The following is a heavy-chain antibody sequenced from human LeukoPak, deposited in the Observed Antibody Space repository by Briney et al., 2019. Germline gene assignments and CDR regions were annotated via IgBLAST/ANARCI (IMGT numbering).Heavy chain of an antibody. Sequence: GGPLRLSCAASGFTFTSYGMHSVRQTPGKGLEWVAFIRYDGSNQYYADSVMGRFTISRDNSKNTLYLQMNSLRAEDTTVYYCAKDSLTGSGPYYFDYWGQGTLVTVSS. J-gene: IGHJ4*02. CDR2: IRYDGSNQ. CDR3: AKDSLTGSGPYYFDY. D-gene: IGHD3-9*01. CDR1: GFTFTSYG. V-gene: IGHV3-30*02.